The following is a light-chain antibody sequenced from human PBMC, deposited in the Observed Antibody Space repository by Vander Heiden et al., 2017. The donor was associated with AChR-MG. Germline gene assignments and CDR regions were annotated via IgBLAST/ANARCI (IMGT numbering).Light chain of an antibody. J-gene: IGLJ3*02. CDR1: ISDVGGYNY. V-gene: IGLV2-11*01. CDR3: CSSAGSYTSCV. Sequence: QSALTQPHSVSLLPGQSVTISCTGTISDVGGYNYVSCYQQHPGNAPQHIIYDVSNQPSGVADRFSGSKSGNTASVPSAGLQAEDEADYYCCSSAGSYTSCVSGGGTKLTVL. CDR2: DVS.